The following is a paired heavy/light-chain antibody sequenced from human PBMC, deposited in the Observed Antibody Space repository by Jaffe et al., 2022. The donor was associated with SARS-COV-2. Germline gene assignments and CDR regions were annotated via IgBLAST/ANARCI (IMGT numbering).Heavy chain of an antibody. Sequence: EVQLVESGGGLVQPGRSLRLSCTASGFTFGDYAMSWVRQAPGKGLEWVGFIRSKAYGGTTEYAASVKGRFTISRDDSKSIAYLQMNSLKTEDTAVYYCTRDKYIAARRGGSGYYYYGMDVWGQGTTVTVSS. D-gene: IGHD6-6*01. J-gene: IGHJ6*02. CDR1: GFTFGDYA. V-gene: IGHV3-49*04. CDR2: IRSKAYGGTT. CDR3: TRDKYIAARRGGSGYYYYGMDV.
Light chain of an antibody. V-gene: IGKV1-5*03. J-gene: IGKJ1*01. Sequence: DIQMTQSPSTLSASVGDRVTITCRASQSISSWLAWYQQKPGKAPKLLIYKASSLESGVPSRFSGSGSGTEFTLTISSLQPDDFATYYCQQYNTRTFGQGTKVEIK. CDR3: QQYNTRT. CDR2: KAS. CDR1: QSISSW.